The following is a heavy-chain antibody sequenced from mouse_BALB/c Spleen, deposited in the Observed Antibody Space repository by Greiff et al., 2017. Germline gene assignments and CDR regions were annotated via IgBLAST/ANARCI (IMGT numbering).Heavy chain of an antibody. J-gene: IGHJ3*01. V-gene: IGHV3-2*02. Sequence: EVKLMESGPGLVKPSQSLSLTCTVTGYSITSDYAWNWIRQFPGNKLEWMGYISYSGSTSYNPSLKSRISITRDTSKNQFFLQLNSVTTEDTATYYCARDWGFAYWGQGTLVTVSA. CDR2: ISYSGST. CDR1: GYSITSDYA. CDR3: ARDWGFAY. D-gene: IGHD4-1*01.